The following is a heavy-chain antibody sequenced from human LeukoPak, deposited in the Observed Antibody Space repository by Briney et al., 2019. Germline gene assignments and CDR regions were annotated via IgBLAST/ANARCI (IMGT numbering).Heavy chain of an antibody. CDR3: ARELSGSSSFDY. CDR1: GGSISSYY. CDR2: IYYSGST. V-gene: IGHV4-59*01. D-gene: IGHD6-6*01. J-gene: IGHJ4*02. Sequence: SETLSLTCTVSGGSISSYYWSWIRQPPGKGLEWIGYIYYSGSTNYNPSLKSRVTISVDTSKNQFSLKLSSVTVADTAVYYCARELSGSSSFDYWGQGTLVTVSS.